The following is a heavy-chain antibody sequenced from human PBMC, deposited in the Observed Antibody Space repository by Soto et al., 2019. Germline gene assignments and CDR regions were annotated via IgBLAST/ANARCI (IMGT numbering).Heavy chain of an antibody. Sequence: ASVKVSCKASGGTFYTYTFSWVRQAPGQGLEWMGSITPIYPTTNYAEKFQGRLTVTADGSTNTAYMELNSLTSEDTAVYYCARIPRYSFPTSDDLDSWGRGTLVTVSS. CDR3: ARIPRYSFPTSDDLDS. J-gene: IGHJ4*02. D-gene: IGHD5-18*01. CDR1: GGTFYTYT. CDR2: ITPIYPTT. V-gene: IGHV1-69*13.